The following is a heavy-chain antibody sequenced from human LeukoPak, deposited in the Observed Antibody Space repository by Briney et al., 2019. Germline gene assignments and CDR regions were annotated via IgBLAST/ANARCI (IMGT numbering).Heavy chain of an antibody. CDR1: GFTFSSYW. Sequence: QSGGSLRLSCAASGFTFSSYWMHWVRQAPGKGLVWVSRINSDGSSTSYADSVKGRFTISRDSAKNTLYLQMNSLRAEDTAVYYCARVVKDSSSWYSPLYYYYYYMDVWGKGTTVTISS. V-gene: IGHV3-74*01. CDR3: ARVVKDSSSWYSPLYYYYYYMDV. J-gene: IGHJ6*03. D-gene: IGHD6-13*01. CDR2: INSDGSST.